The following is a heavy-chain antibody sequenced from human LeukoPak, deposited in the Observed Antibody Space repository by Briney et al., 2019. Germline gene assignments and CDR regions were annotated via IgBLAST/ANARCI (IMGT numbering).Heavy chain of an antibody. J-gene: IGHJ5*02. D-gene: IGHD2/OR15-2a*01. CDR1: GGTFSSYA. V-gene: IGHV1-69*05. CDR3: ATLSMILPKGWFDP. Sequence: GSSVKVSCKASGGTFSSYAISWVRQAPGQGLEWMGGIIPIFGTANYAQKFQGRVTITTDESTSTAYMELSSLRSEDTAVYYCATLSMILPKGWFDPWGQGTLVTVSS. CDR2: IIPIFGTA.